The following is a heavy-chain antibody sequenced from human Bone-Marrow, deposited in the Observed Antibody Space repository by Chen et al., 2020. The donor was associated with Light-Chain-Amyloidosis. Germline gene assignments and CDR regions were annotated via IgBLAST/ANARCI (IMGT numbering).Heavy chain of an antibody. J-gene: IGHJ4*02. CDR1: GYTFTSYG. Sequence: QVQLVQSGAEVKRPGASVRVSCKTFGYTFTSYGIAWVRQAPGQGLEWMGWISVYNGHTNLAQKFLRSATMTTDISTTTAYMELRSLRSDDTAVYYCARGAITMIFRGYDFWGQGTLVTVSS. CDR3: ARGAITMIFRGYDF. CDR2: ISVYNGHT. D-gene: IGHD3-22*01. V-gene: IGHV1-18*04.